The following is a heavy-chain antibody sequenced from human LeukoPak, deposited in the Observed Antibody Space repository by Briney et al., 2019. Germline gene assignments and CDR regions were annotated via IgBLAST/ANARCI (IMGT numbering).Heavy chain of an antibody. CDR3: ARDLGYCSSTSCYFDY. V-gene: IGHV3-7*01. J-gene: IGHJ4*02. Sequence: GGTLRLSCAGSGFTFSSYWMSWVRQAPGKGLEWVANIKQDGSEKYYVDSVKGRFTISRDNAKNSLYLQMNSLRAEDTAVYYCARDLGYCSSTSCYFDYWGQGTLVTVSS. CDR2: IKQDGSEK. D-gene: IGHD2-2*01. CDR1: GFTFSSYW.